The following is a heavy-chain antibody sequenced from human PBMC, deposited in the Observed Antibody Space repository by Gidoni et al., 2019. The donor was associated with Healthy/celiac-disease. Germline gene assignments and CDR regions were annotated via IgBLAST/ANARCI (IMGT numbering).Heavy chain of an antibody. CDR2: IYYSGST. CDR1: GGSISTYY. CDR3: ARGAIDRYNWNYGYGDN. J-gene: IGHJ3*02. D-gene: IGHD1-7*01. Sequence: QVQLQESGPGLVKPSETLSLTCPVSGGSISTYYWSWIRQPPGKGLEWIGYIYYSGSTNYNPSLKSRVTISVDTSKNQFSLKLSSVTAADTAMYYCARGAIDRYNWNYGYGDNWGQGTMVTVSS. V-gene: IGHV4-59*01.